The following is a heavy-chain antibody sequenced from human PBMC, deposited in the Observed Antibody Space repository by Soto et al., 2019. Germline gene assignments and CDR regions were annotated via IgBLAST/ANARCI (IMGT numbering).Heavy chain of an antibody. V-gene: IGHV3-48*02. CDR2: ISGSSKTI. CDR3: ARDKNWAFDY. J-gene: IGHJ4*02. CDR1: GLTFSGDS. Sequence: RGSLRLSCVASGLTFSGDSINWVRQAPGKGLEWVSYISGSSKTIHYADSVKGRFTISRDNAKYSVYLQMNSLRDEDMAVYYCARDKNWAFDYWGQGALVTVSS. D-gene: IGHD7-27*01.